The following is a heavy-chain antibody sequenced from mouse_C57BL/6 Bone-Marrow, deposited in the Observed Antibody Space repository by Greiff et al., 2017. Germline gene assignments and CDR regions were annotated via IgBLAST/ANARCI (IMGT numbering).Heavy chain of an antibody. J-gene: IGHJ4*01. CDR1: GYTFTSYW. CDR3: ARGDYYGSPYAMDY. Sequence: QVQLQQPGAELVKPGASVNLSCKASGYTFTSYWMQWVKQRPGQGLEWIGEIDPSDSYTNYTQKFKGKATLTVDPSSSTSYMQLSSLTSEDSAVYYWARGDYYGSPYAMDYWGQGTSVTVSS. V-gene: IGHV1-50*01. D-gene: IGHD1-1*01. CDR2: IDPSDSYT.